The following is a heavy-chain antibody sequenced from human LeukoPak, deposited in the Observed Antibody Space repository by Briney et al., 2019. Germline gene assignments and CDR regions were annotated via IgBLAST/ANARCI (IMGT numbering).Heavy chain of an antibody. Sequence: KPSETLSLTYTVSGGSITGYYWSWVRRPPGKGLEWIAYTCSSGNTKYSPSLKSRVTISLDTSKNQISLKLYSVTTADTAVYYCARGGTSGGYQADFDYWGQGALVTVSS. CDR3: ARGGTSGGYQADFDY. V-gene: IGHV4-59*01. CDR2: TCSSGNT. D-gene: IGHD5-12*01. CDR1: GGSITGYY. J-gene: IGHJ4*02.